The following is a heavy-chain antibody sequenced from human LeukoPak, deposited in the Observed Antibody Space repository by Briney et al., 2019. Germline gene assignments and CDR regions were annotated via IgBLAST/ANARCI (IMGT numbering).Heavy chain of an antibody. CDR1: GFTFSSYW. V-gene: IGHV3-74*01. CDR2: INSDGSST. Sequence: GGSLRLSCAASGFTFSSYWMXXXRQAPGXXXVWVSRINSDGSSTSYADSVKGRFTXSRDNAKNTLYLQMNSLRAEDTAVYYCARNWNDDYWGQGTLVTVSS. CDR3: ARNWNDDY. D-gene: IGHD1-1*01. J-gene: IGHJ4*02.